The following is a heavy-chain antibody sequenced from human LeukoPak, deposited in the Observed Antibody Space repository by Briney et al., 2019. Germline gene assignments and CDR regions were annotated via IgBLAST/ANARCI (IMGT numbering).Heavy chain of an antibody. CDR2: IKQDESEK. CDR3: ARVGAYDSSGYTFDY. J-gene: IGHJ4*02. V-gene: IGHV3-7*01. CDR1: GFTFSSYW. Sequence: GGSLRLSCAASGFTFSSYWMSWVRQAPGKGLEWVANIKQDESEKYYVDSVKGRFTISRDNAKNSLYLQMNSLRAEDTAVYYCARVGAYDSSGYTFDYWGQGTLVTVSS. D-gene: IGHD3-22*01.